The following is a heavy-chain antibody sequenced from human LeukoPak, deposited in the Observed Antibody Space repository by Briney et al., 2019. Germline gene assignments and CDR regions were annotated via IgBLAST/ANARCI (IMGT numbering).Heavy chain of an antibody. Sequence: GGSLRLSCAASGFTFSNAWMTWVRQAPGKGLEWVGFIASETYGGTAEYAASVKGRFTISRDDSKSIAYLQMNSLKTEDTAVYYCTRDQTPYYWGQGTLVTVSS. CDR1: GFTFSNAW. CDR2: IASETYGGTA. CDR3: TRDQTPYY. V-gene: IGHV3-49*04. J-gene: IGHJ4*02.